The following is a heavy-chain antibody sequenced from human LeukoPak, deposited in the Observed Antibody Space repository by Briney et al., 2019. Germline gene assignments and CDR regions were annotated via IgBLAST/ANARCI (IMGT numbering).Heavy chain of an antibody. V-gene: IGHV1-69*13. CDR2: IIPIFGTA. CDR3: ARDPSMLLRGYFDY. Sequence: ASVKVSCKASGGTFSSYAISWVRQAPGQGLEWMGGIIPIFGTANYAQKFQGRVTITADESTSTAYMELSSLRSEDTAVYYCARDPSMLLRGYFDYWGQGTLVTVSS. D-gene: IGHD3-16*01. J-gene: IGHJ4*02. CDR1: GGTFSSYA.